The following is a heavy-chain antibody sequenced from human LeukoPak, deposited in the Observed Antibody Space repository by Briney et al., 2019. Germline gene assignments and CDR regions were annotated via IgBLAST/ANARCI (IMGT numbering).Heavy chain of an antibody. J-gene: IGHJ5*02. Sequence: GESLKISCMGSGYSFTSYWIGWARRMPGKGLDWMGMIYPGDSNTRNSPSFQGQFPISADKSISTAYLQWSSLKAWDTAMYYCARRLRDGIQYWFDPWGQGTLVTVSS. D-gene: IGHD2-8*01. CDR1: GYSFTSYW. CDR2: IYPGDSNT. CDR3: ARRLRDGIQYWFDP. V-gene: IGHV5-51*01.